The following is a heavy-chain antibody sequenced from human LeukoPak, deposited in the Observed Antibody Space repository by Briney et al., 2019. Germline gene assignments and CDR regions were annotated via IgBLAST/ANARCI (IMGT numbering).Heavy chain of an antibody. CDR2: IYHSGTT. CDR1: GVSISTHY. J-gene: IGHJ4*02. V-gene: IGHV4-59*11. D-gene: IGHD3-10*01. CDR3: AREANYYGSGSYFEGTFDY. Sequence: SETLSLTCNVSGVSISTHYWSWIRQSPGKGLEWIGFIYHSGTTHYHPSLKSRVTISIDTSKNEFSLKLTSVTAADTAVYLCAREANYYGSGSYFEGTFDYWGQGSLVTVSS.